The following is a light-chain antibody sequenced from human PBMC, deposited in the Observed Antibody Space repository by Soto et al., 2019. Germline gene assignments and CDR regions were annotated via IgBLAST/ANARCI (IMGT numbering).Light chain of an antibody. CDR2: GAS. CDR1: QSVSSN. Sequence: EIVMTQSPATLSVSPGERATLSCRASQSVSSNLAWYQQKPGQAPRLLIYGASTRATGIPARFSGSGSGTEFTLPISSLQSEDFAVYYCQQYNNWPTLTFGQGTKVEIK. J-gene: IGKJ1*01. V-gene: IGKV3-15*01. CDR3: QQYNNWPTLT.